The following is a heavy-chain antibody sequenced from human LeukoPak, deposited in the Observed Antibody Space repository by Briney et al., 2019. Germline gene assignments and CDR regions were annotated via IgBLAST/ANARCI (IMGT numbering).Heavy chain of an antibody. D-gene: IGHD2-15*01. Sequence: PSETLSLTCTVSGGSISSGNYYWSWIRQPPGKGLEWIGYIYYSGSTYYNPSLKSRVTISVDTSKNQFSLKLSSVTAADTAVYYYARVDCSGGSCYSDYHYYGMDVWGQGTTVTVSS. V-gene: IGHV4-30-4*01. CDR3: ARVDCSGGSCYSDYHYYGMDV. CDR2: IYYSGST. J-gene: IGHJ6*02. CDR1: GGSISSGNYY.